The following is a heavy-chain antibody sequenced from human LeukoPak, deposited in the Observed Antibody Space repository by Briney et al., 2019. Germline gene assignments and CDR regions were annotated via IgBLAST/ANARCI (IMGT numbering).Heavy chain of an antibody. CDR2: IKEDGSEK. D-gene: IGHD2-2*01. Sequence: PGGSLRLSCAASGFTFSTHWMSWVRQAPGKGLEWVAKIKEDGSEKYYVDSVKGRFTISRDNAKNSLSLQMHSLRDEDTAVYYCVRDQGYCTSASCRGDAFDVWARAQWSPSLQ. CDR1: GFTFSTHW. CDR3: VRDQGYCTSASCRGDAFDV. V-gene: IGHV3-7*01. J-gene: IGHJ3*01.